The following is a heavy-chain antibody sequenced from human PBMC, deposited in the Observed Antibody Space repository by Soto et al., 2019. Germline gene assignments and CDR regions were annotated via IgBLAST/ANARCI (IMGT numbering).Heavy chain of an antibody. CDR2: ISSSSSTI. Sequence: EVQLVESGGGLVQPGGSLRLSCAASGFTFSSYSMNWVRQAPGKGLEWVSYISSSSSTIYYADSVKGRCTISRDNAKNSLYLQMNRLRAEDTDVYYCARVVVAASDYFDYWGQGTLVTVSS. J-gene: IGHJ4*02. CDR1: GFTFSSYS. V-gene: IGHV3-48*01. D-gene: IGHD2-15*01. CDR3: ARVVVAASDYFDY.